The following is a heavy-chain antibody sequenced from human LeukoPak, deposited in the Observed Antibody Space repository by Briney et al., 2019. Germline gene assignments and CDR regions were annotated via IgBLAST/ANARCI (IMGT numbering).Heavy chain of an antibody. J-gene: IGHJ4*02. CDR3: ARILSSAWGELGY. CDR1: GFTFRSYG. V-gene: IGHV3-30*02. Sequence: AGGSLRLSCAASGFTFRSYGMHWVRQAPSKGLEWVAFIRDDGSNKYYAESVKGRFTISRDNSKNTLSLQMNSLRAEDTAVYFCARILSSAWGELGYWGQGTLVTVSS. CDR2: IRDDGSNK. D-gene: IGHD6-19*01.